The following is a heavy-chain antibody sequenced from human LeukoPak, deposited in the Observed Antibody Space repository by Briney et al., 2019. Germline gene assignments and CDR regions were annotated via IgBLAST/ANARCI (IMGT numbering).Heavy chain of an antibody. CDR2: ITTNGDST. Sequence: GGSLRLSCAASGFTFTNYVMNWVRQAPGKGLEWVSGITTNGDSTYYADSVKGRFTLSRDNSKSTLYLQMNSLRAEDTAIYYCAKVANNFWSGLDYWGQGALVTVSS. CDR3: AKVANNFWSGLDY. CDR1: GFTFTNYV. D-gene: IGHD3-3*01. V-gene: IGHV3-23*01. J-gene: IGHJ4*02.